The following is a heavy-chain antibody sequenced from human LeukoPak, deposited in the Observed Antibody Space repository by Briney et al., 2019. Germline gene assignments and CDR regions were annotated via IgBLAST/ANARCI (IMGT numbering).Heavy chain of an antibody. V-gene: IGHV3-33*08. CDR1: GFTFDDYA. CDR2: IWYDGSNK. CDR3: ARDVES. J-gene: IGHJ4*02. Sequence: PGGSLRLSCAASGFTFDDYAMHWVRQAPGKGLEWVAVIWYDGSNKYYADSVKGRFTISRDNSKNTLYLQMNSLRAEDTAVYYCARDVESWGQGTLVTVSS.